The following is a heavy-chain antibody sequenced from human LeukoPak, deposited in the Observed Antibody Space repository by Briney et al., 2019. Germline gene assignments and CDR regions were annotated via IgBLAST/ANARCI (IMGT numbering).Heavy chain of an antibody. V-gene: IGHV3-21*01. CDR3: ARGGYYDSSGPLEG. CDR1: GFTFSSYS. J-gene: IGHJ4*02. Sequence: PGGSLRLSCAASGFTFSSYSMNWVRQAPGKGLEWVSSFSSSSSYIYYADSVKGRFTISRDNAKNSLYLQMNSLRAEDTAVYYCARGGYYDSSGPLEGWGQGTLVTVSS. CDR2: FSSSSSYI. D-gene: IGHD3-22*01.